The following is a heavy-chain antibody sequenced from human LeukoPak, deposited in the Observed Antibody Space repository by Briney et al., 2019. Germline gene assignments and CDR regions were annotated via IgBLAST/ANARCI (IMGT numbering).Heavy chain of an antibody. Sequence: GGSLRLSCAASGFSVSGNYTSWVRQAPGKGLEWVSVIYSGGTTYYADSVKARFTISRDNSRDTLYLQINSLRAEDTAVYYCAKTSEDRHFDYWGQGTLVTVSS. CDR1: GFSVSGNY. D-gene: IGHD3-10*01. CDR3: AKTSEDRHFDY. J-gene: IGHJ4*02. V-gene: IGHV3-66*01. CDR2: IYSGGTT.